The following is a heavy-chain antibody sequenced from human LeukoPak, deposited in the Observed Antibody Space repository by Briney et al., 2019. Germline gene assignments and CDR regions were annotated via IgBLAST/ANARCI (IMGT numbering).Heavy chain of an antibody. CDR3: ARVLRGYSYGAEFDY. CDR2: IYTSGST. J-gene: IGHJ4*02. D-gene: IGHD5-18*01. V-gene: IGHV4-61*02. Sequence: PSETLSLTCTVSGGSISSGSYYWSWIPQPAGKGLEWIGRIYTSGSTNYNPSLKSRVTISVDTSKNQFSLKLSSVTAADAAVYYCARVLRGYSYGAEFDYWGQGTLVTVSS. CDR1: GGSISSGSYY.